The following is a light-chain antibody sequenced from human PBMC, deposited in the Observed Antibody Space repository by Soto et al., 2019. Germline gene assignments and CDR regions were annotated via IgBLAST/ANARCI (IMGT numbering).Light chain of an antibody. Sequence: DMQLTQSPYTLYAHAGDRVTITCLSSQSISSWLAWYQQKPGKAPKLLIYKASSLQSGVPSRFSGSGYGTEFTLTISSLQPDDFATYYCQQYKSYSLTFGGGTKVDIK. J-gene: IGKJ4*01. V-gene: IGKV1-5*03. CDR2: KAS. CDR1: QSISSW. CDR3: QQYKSYSLT.